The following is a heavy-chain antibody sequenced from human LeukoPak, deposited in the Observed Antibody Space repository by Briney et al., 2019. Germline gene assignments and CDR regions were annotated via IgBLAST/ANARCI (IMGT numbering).Heavy chain of an antibody. CDR2: IYYSGST. CDR3: ARDQNYVYDSSGYYYKGPWE. D-gene: IGHD3-22*01. Sequence: MTSETLSLTCTVSGGSISSYYWTWIRQPPGKGLEWIGSIYYSGSTYYNPSLKSRVTISVDTSKNQFSLKLSSVTAADTAVYYCARDQNYVYDSSGYYYKGPWEWGQGTLVTVSS. J-gene: IGHJ4*02. V-gene: IGHV4-59*12. CDR1: GGSISSYY.